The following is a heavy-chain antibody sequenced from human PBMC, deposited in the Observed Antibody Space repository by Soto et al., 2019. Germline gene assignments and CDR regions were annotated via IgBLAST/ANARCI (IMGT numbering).Heavy chain of an antibody. V-gene: IGHV1-69*01. Sequence: QVRLVQSGAEVKKPGSSVKVSCKASGGTFSNYAITWLRLAPGQGLEWLGGIIPVFGTVNYAQKFQGRVTITADESTSTADRELNGRESEDTALDYCAGVNPYTNSLGNWFNPGGQGTLVIVSA. CDR3: AGVNPYTNSLGNWFNP. D-gene: IGHD6-13*01. J-gene: IGHJ5*02. CDR2: IIPVFGTV. CDR1: GGTFSNYA.